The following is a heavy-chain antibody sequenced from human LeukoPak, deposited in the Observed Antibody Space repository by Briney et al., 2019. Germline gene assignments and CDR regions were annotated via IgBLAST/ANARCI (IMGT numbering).Heavy chain of an antibody. CDR2: IHYNGST. J-gene: IGHJ4*02. Sequence: SETLSLTCTVSGGSIRSSSYYWGCIRQPPGKRLEWIGSIHYNGSTCYNPSLESRVIMSVDTSKNQFSLKLTSVTAADTAMYYCARDRGVPRPYYFDQWGQGTLVTVSS. D-gene: IGHD3-10*01. V-gene: IGHV4-39*07. CDR1: GGSIRSSSYY. CDR3: ARDRGVPRPYYFDQ.